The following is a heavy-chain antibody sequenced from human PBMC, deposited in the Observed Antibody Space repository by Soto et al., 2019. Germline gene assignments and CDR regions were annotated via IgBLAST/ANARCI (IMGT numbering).Heavy chain of an antibody. Sequence: QLQLQESGPGLVKPSETLSLTCFVSGGSISSINYYWGWVRQPPGKGLEWIGTISYSGSTYYNPSLKSRVTISVYKSKNDLSLMLTSVTAADTAVYFWAIRGSTANSWYFDLWGRCTPVTVSS. J-gene: IGHJ2*01. D-gene: IGHD2-2*01. V-gene: IGHV4-39*01. CDR3: AIRGSTANSWYFDL. CDR1: GGSISSINYY. CDR2: ISYSGST.